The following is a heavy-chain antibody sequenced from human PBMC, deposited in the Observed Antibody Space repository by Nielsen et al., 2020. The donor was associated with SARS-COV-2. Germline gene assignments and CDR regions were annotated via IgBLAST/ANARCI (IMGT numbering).Heavy chain of an antibody. CDR1: GFTFSSYA. Sequence: GESLKISCAASGFTFSSYAMHWVRQAPGKGLEWVAVISYDGSNKYYADSAKGRFTISRDNSKNTLYLQMNSLRAEDTAVYYCAKEGGYCTNGVCYTGYFDYWDQGTLVTVSS. V-gene: IGHV3-30*04. J-gene: IGHJ4*02. CDR2: ISYDGSNK. D-gene: IGHD2-8*01. CDR3: AKEGGYCTNGVCYTGYFDY.